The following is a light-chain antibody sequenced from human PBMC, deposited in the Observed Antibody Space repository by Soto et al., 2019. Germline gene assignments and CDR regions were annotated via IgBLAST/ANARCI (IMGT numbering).Light chain of an antibody. J-gene: IGKJ4*01. V-gene: IGKV3-11*01. CDR3: QKRGNWPL. Sequence: VLTQSPATLSFSPGVRANLSCRASQSVNGYLAWYQQKPGQAPRLLIYSTSNRATGIPARFSGSASATDFTLTISSIEPEDFAVYYCQKRGNWPLFGGGTKVEIK. CDR2: STS. CDR1: QSVNGY.